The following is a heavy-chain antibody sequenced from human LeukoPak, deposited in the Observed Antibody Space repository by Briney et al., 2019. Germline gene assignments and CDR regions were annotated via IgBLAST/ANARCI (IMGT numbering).Heavy chain of an antibody. J-gene: IGHJ3*02. CDR3: ASGIQREAFDI. D-gene: IGHD6-25*01. CDR1: GYTFSVHY. Sequence: GASVKVSCKASGYTFSVHYIHWVRQAPGQGLEWMGWINAYNGNTKYAQKLQGRVTMTTDTSTSTAYMELRSLRSDDTAVYYCASGIQREAFDIWGQGTMVTVSS. CDR2: INAYNGNT. V-gene: IGHV1-18*01.